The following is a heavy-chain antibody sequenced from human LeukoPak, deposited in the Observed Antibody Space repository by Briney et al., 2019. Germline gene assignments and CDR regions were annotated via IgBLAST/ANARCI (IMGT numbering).Heavy chain of an antibody. J-gene: IGHJ6*03. CDR1: GFTFSGSA. CDR3: ATGLELRTWHMDV. Sequence: GGSLRLPCAASGFTFSGSAMHWVRQASGKGLEWVGRIRSKANSYATAYAASVKGRFTISRDDSKNTAYLQMNSLKTEDTAVYYCATGLELRTWHMDVWGKGTTVTVSS. CDR2: IRSKANSYAT. D-gene: IGHD1-7*01. V-gene: IGHV3-73*01.